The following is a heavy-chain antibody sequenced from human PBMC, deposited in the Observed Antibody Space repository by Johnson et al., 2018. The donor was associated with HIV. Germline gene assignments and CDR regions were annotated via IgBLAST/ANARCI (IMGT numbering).Heavy chain of an antibody. CDR3: WVVTGAVDI. V-gene: IGHV3-23*04. J-gene: IGHJ3*02. D-gene: IGHD4-23*01. CDR2: ISGSGGST. Sequence: EVPLVESGGGLVQPGGSLRLSCAASGLTFSNAWLSWVRQAPGKGLEWVSAISGSGGSTYYADSVKGRFAISRDNSKNTLYLQMYSLRAEDTAVYYCWVVTGAVDIWGQGTMVTVSS. CDR1: GLTFSNAW.